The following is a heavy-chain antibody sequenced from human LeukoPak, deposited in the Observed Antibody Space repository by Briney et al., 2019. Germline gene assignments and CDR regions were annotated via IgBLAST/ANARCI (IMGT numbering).Heavy chain of an antibody. CDR3: ARESLVVGATFHFDY. V-gene: IGHV1-18*01. CDR1: GYTFTSYG. Sequence: ASVNVSCKASGYTFTSYGISWVRQAPGQGLEWMGWISAYNGNTNYAQKLQGRVTMTTDTSTSTACMELRSLRSDDTAVYYCARESLVVGATFHFDYWGQGTLVTVSS. J-gene: IGHJ4*02. CDR2: ISAYNGNT. D-gene: IGHD1-26*01.